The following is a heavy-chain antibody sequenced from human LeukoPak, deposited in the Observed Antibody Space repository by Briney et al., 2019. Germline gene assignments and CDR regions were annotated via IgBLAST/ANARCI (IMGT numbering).Heavy chain of an antibody. V-gene: IGHV3-21*01. Sequence: GGSLRLSCAASGFTFSSYSMNWVRQAPGKGLEWVSSISSSSAYIYYADSMKGRFTISRDNAKNSLFLQMNSLRAEDTAVYYCARDRASGSYYDYWGQGTLVTVSS. CDR2: ISSSSAYI. CDR3: ARDRASGSYYDY. J-gene: IGHJ4*02. CDR1: GFTFSSYS. D-gene: IGHD1-26*01.